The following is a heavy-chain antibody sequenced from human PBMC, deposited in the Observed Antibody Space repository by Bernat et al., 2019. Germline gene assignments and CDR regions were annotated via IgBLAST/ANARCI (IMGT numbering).Heavy chain of an antibody. V-gene: IGHV3-15*01. CDR3: TTSEGGVLFY. CDR1: GFTFNTAW. CDR2: IKSKTDGGTT. D-gene: IGHD3-16*01. Sequence: EVQLVESGGGLVKPGGSLTLSCAASGFTFNTAWMSWVRQAPGKGLEWVGRIKSKTDGGTTDYAAPVKGRFTISRDESKNTLYLQMNSLRTEDTAVYYCTTSEGGVLFYWSQGTLVTVSS. J-gene: IGHJ4*02.